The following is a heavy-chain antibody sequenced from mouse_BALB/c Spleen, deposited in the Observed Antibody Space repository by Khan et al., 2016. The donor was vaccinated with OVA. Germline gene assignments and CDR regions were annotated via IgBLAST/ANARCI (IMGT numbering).Heavy chain of an antibody. D-gene: IGHD2-1*01. V-gene: IGHV1-54*01. CDR3: ARGGYGTLAY. Sequence: QVQLQQSGAELVRPGTSVKVSCKASGYAFSDYLIEWVKQRPGQGLEWIGVINPGSGNTNYNEKFKGEATLTADKSSSTAYMQLSSLTSDDSAVYFCARGGYGTLAYWGQGTPVTVSA. CDR2: INPGSGNT. CDR1: GYAFSDYL. J-gene: IGHJ3*01.